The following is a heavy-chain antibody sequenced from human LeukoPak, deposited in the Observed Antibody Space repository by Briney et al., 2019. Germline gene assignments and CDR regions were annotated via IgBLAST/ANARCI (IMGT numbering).Heavy chain of an antibody. Sequence: GGSLRLSCAASGFTFSSYEMNWVRQAPGKGLEWVSYTSSSGSTIYYADSVKGRFTISRDDAKNSLYLQMNSLRAEDTAVYYCAELGITMIGGVWGKGTTVTISS. CDR1: GFTFSSYE. V-gene: IGHV3-48*03. CDR3: AELGITMIGGV. D-gene: IGHD3-10*02. CDR2: TSSSGSTI. J-gene: IGHJ6*04.